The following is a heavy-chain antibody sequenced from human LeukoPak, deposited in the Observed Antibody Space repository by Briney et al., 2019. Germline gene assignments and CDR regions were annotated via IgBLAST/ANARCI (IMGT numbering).Heavy chain of an antibody. CDR1: GGSISSYY. J-gene: IGHJ3*02. V-gene: IGHV4-59*01. D-gene: IGHD1-26*01. CDR2: IYYSGST. CDR3: AGGGNLLYSGSYLGHDAFDI. Sequence: SETLSLTCTVSGGSISSYYRSWIRQPPGKGLEWIGYIYYSGSTNYNPSLKSRVTISVDTSKNQFSLKLSSVTAADTAVYYCAGGGNLLYSGSYLGHDAFDIWGQGTMVTVSS.